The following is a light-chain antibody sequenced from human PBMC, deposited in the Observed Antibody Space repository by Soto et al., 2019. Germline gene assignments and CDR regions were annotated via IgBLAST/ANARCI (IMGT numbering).Light chain of an antibody. V-gene: IGKV3-20*01. CDR3: QQYSSSRT. J-gene: IGKJ1*01. Sequence: DIVLTQSPCTLSLSPAERSTLSCRASQSVSSNHLAWYQQKPGQAPRLLIYGGSSRATGIPVRFSGSGSETDFTLTITRLEPEDFAVYYCQQYSSSRTFGQGTKVDIK. CDR1: QSVSSNH. CDR2: GGS.